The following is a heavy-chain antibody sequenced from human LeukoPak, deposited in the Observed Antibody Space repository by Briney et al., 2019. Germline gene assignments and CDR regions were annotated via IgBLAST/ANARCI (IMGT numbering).Heavy chain of an antibody. CDR1: GFTFSNHG. D-gene: IGHD7-27*01. CDR3: ARDLAWGAFDY. J-gene: IGHJ4*02. Sequence: GGTLRLSCAASGFTFSNHGMNWVRQAPGKGLEWLSGVSPPGGGTYYADSVKGRFTISRDDSKNTLSLQMNSLRVEDTAVYHCARDLAWGAFDYWGQGTLVTVSS. CDR2: VSPPGGGT. V-gene: IGHV3-23*01.